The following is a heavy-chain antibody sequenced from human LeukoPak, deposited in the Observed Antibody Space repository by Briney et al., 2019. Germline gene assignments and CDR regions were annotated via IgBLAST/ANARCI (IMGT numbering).Heavy chain of an antibody. V-gene: IGHV3-23*01. CDR1: GFTFSSYA. D-gene: IGHD3-10*01. CDR2: MGGSGSSI. Sequence: EGSLRLSCEASGFTFSSYAMSWVRRAPGKGLEWVSDMGGSGSSIYYADSVKGRFTISRDNAKSSLYLQVNSLRAEDTAVYFCARDKSAGADTGSSFYYWGQGALVIVSS. J-gene: IGHJ4*02. CDR3: ARDKSAGADTGSSFYY.